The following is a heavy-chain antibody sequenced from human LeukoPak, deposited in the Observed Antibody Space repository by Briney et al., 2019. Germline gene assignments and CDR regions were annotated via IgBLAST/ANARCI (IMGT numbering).Heavy chain of an antibody. CDR3: ARDGYGGNSAVDP. Sequence: SETLSFTCTVSGGSISSYYWSWIRQPPGKGLEWVGYIYYSGSTNYNPSLKSRVTISVDTSKNQFSLKLSSVTAADTAVYYCARDGYGGNSAVDPWGQGTLVTVSS. CDR1: GGSISSYY. J-gene: IGHJ5*02. CDR2: IYYSGST. V-gene: IGHV4-59*01. D-gene: IGHD4-23*01.